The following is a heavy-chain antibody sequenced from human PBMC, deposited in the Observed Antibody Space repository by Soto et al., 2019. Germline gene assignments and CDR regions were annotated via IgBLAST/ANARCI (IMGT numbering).Heavy chain of an antibody. Sequence: GESLKLSCKGSGYSFTSYWISWVRQMPGKGLEWMGRIDPSDSYTNYSPSFQGHVTISADKSISTAYLQWSSLKASDTAMYYCARREFIASKERAYKDFQHWGQGTLVTVSS. CDR1: GYSFTSYW. D-gene: IGHD6-13*01. CDR2: IDPSDSYT. V-gene: IGHV5-10-1*01. J-gene: IGHJ1*01. CDR3: ARREFIASKERAYKDFQH.